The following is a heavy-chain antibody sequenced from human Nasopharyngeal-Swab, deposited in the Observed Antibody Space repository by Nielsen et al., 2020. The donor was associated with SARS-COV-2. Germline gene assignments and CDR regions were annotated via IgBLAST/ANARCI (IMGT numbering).Heavy chain of an antibody. V-gene: IGHV3-30*18. CDR3: AKEVDTVYYHYGMDV. Sequence: WIRQPPGKGLEWVAVISYDGSNKYYADSVKGRFTISRDNSKNTLYLQMNSLRAEDTAVYYCAKEVDTVYYHYGMDVWGQGTTVTVSS. J-gene: IGHJ6*02. D-gene: IGHD5-18*01. CDR2: ISYDGSNK.